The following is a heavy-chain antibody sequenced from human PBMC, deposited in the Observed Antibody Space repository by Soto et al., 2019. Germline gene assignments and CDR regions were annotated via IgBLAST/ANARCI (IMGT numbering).Heavy chain of an antibody. D-gene: IGHD3-22*01. CDR3: ARDSPYDSSGYPQVLDY. CDR1: GGSISSYY. CDR2: IYYSGST. Sequence: SETLSLTCTVSGGSISSYYWSWIRQPPGKGLEWIGYIYYSGSTNYNPSLKSRVTTSVDTSKNQFSLKLSSVTAADTAVYYCARDSPYDSSGYPQVLDYWGQGTLVTVSS. J-gene: IGHJ4*02. V-gene: IGHV4-59*01.